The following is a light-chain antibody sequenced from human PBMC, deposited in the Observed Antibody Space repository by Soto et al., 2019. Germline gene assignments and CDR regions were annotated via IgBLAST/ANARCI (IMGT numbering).Light chain of an antibody. CDR1: QSVSSY. Sequence: TQSPSSLSASVGDRVTITCRASQSVSSYLSWYQQKPGKAPKLLIYAASRLQGGVPSRFSGSGSGTDFTLTISSLQPEDFATYYCQQSYSTPHTFGQGTKLEIK. V-gene: IGKV1-39*01. J-gene: IGKJ2*01. CDR2: AAS. CDR3: QQSYSTPHT.